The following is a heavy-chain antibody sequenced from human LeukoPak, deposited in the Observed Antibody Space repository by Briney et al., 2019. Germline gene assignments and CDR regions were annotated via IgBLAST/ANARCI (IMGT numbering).Heavy chain of an antibody. CDR1: GFTFSSYA. Sequence: PGGSLRLSCAASGFTFSSYAMHWVRQAPGKGLEWVAVISYDGSNKYYAGSVKGRFTISRDNSKNTLYLQMNSLRAEDTAVYYCARDGERDGYNLYYYYYMDVWGKGTTVTVSS. D-gene: IGHD5-24*01. CDR2: ISYDGSNK. V-gene: IGHV3-30*04. CDR3: ARDGERDGYNLYYYYYMDV. J-gene: IGHJ6*03.